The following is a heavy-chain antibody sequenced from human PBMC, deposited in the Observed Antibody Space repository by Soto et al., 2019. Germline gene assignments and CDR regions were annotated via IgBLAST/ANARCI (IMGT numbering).Heavy chain of an antibody. CDR3: ASRGYYGSGSYPVFDY. J-gene: IGHJ4*02. Sequence: EVQLVESGGGLIQPGGSLRLSCAASGFTVSSNYMSWVRQAPGKGLEWVSVIYSGGSTYYADSVKGRFTISRDNSKNTLYLQMNSLRAEDTAVYYCASRGYYGSGSYPVFDYWGQGTLVTVSS. D-gene: IGHD3-10*01. V-gene: IGHV3-53*01. CDR1: GFTVSSNY. CDR2: IYSGGST.